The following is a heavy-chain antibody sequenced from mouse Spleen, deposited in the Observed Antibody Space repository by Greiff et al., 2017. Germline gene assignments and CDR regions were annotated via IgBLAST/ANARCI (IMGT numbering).Heavy chain of an antibody. D-gene: IGHD2-14*01. V-gene: IGHV5-15*02. CDR2: ISNLAYSI. CDR3: AREDYRRGFAY. J-gene: IGHJ3*01. CDR1: GFTFSDYG. Sequence: EVKLVESGGGLVKPGGSLKLSCAASGFTFSDYGMAWVRQAPGKGPEWVAFISNLAYSIYYADTVTGRFTISRENAKNTLYLEMSSLRSEDTAMYYWAREDYRRGFAYWGQGTLVTVSA.